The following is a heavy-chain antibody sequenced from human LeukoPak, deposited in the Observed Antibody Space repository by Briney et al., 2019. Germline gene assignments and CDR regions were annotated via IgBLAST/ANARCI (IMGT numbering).Heavy chain of an antibody. CDR3: AREGLRLADY. CDR1: GFTFSSYS. CDR2: ISSSSSYI. V-gene: IGHV3-21*01. J-gene: IGHJ4*02. Sequence: GGSLRLSCAASGFTFSSYSMNWVRQAPGKGLEWVSSISSSSSYIYYADSVKGRFTVSRDNAKNSLYLQMNSLRAEDTAVYYCAREGLRLADYWGQGTLVTVSS. D-gene: IGHD1-1*01.